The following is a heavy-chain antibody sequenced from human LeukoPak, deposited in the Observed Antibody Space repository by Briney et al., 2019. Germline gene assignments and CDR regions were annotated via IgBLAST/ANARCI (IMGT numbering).Heavy chain of an antibody. Sequence: GGSLRLSCVVSGFKFDDYAMHWVRQAPVRGLEWVSSINWNSGSIGYADSVKGRFTISRDNAKNSLYLQMNSLRAEDTALYYRAKGGSKGYGGLRAEYFQHWGQGTLVTVSS. D-gene: IGHD4-23*01. CDR1: GFKFDDYA. CDR2: INWNSGSI. J-gene: IGHJ1*01. V-gene: IGHV3-9*01. CDR3: AKGGSKGYGGLRAEYFQH.